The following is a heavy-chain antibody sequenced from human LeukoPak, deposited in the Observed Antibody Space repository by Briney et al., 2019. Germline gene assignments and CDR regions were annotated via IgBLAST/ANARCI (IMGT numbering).Heavy chain of an antibody. J-gene: IGHJ3*02. D-gene: IGHD5-12*01. CDR3: ARGGAFDI. CDR2: IYYSGST. CDR1: GGSISSYY. V-gene: IGHV4-59*01. Sequence: SETLSLTCTVSGGSISSYYWSWTRQPPGKGLEWIGYIYYSGSTNYNPSLKSRVTVSVDTSKNQFSLKLSSVTAADTAVYYCARGGAFDIWGQGTMVTVSS.